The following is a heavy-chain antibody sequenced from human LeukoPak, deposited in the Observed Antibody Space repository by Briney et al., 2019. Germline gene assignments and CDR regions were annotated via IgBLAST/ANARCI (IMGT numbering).Heavy chain of an antibody. D-gene: IGHD2-2*01. J-gene: IGHJ5*02. Sequence: ASVKVSCKASGYTFTGYYMHWVRQAPGQGLEWMGWINPNSGGTNYAQKFQGRVTMTRDTSISTAYMELSRLRSDDTAVYYCASDLYPPRKGYCSSTSCLRGVWFDPWGQGTLVTVSS. CDR2: INPNSGGT. CDR1: GYTFTGYY. V-gene: IGHV1-2*02. CDR3: ASDLYPPRKGYCSSTSCLRGVWFDP.